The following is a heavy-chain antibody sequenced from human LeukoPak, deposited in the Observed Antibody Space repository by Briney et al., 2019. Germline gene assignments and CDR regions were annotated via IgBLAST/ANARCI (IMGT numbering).Heavy chain of an antibody. CDR2: IYPGDSDT. J-gene: IGHJ4*02. CDR3: ARQVGDTRESDY. V-gene: IGHV5-51*01. CDR1: GYSFTTYW. Sequence: GESLKISCKVSGYSFTTYWIGWVRQMPGKGLEWMGIIYPGDSDTKYSPSFQGQVTISADKSINTAYLQWSSLKASDTAMYYCARQVGDTRESDYWGQGTLVTVSS. D-gene: IGHD1-26*01.